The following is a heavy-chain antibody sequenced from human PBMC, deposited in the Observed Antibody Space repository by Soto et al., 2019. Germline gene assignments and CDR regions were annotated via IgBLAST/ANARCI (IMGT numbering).Heavy chain of an antibody. Sequence: EVQLLESGGGLVQPGGSLRLSCAASGFSFSSYAMNWVRQAPGKRLEWVSGTGDSGGSTYYADSVKGRFTISRDNSKNTLYLQMNSLRGEDTAVYDCAKGRDAFDIWGQGTMVTVSS. J-gene: IGHJ3*02. CDR1: GFSFSSYA. CDR2: TGDSGGST. CDR3: AKGRDAFDI. V-gene: IGHV3-23*01.